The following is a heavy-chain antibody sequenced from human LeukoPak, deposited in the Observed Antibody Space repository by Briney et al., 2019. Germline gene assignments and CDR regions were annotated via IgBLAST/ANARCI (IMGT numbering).Heavy chain of an antibody. J-gene: IGHJ4*02. D-gene: IGHD6-6*01. Sequence: ASVNVSCKDPGYTFKSYSISWLLQAPGQGLEWMGWISAYNGNANYIQKLQGRVTMTTDTSTSTAYVELRSLRSDDKAVYYCARDECSSSQPLDYWGQGTLVTVSS. CDR2: ISAYNGNA. CDR1: GYTFKSYS. CDR3: ARDECSSSQPLDY. V-gene: IGHV1-18*01.